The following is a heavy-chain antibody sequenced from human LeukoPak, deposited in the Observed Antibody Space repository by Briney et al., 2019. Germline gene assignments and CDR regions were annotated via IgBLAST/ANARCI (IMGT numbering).Heavy chain of an antibody. V-gene: IGHV1-18*01. CDR1: GGTLNSHI. Sequence: ASVKVSCKASGGTLNSHIFTWVRQAPGQGLEWMGWISAYNGNTNYAQKLQGRVTMTTDTSTSTAYMELRSLRSDGTAVYYCARVLRRTSDYWGQGTLVTVSS. CDR3: ARVLRRTSDY. D-gene: IGHD1-1*01. CDR2: ISAYNGNT. J-gene: IGHJ4*02.